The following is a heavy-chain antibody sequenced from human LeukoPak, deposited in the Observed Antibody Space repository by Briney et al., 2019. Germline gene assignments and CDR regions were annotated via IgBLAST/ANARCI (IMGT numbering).Heavy chain of an antibody. D-gene: IGHD3-22*01. J-gene: IGHJ4*02. CDR1: GYTFTSYG. CDR3: ATYDSSGYMDF. Sequence: VKVSCKASGYTFTSYGISWVRQAPGQGLEWMGWISAYNGNTNSAQKLQGRVTMTTDTSTSTAYMELRSLRSDDTAVYFCATYDSSGYMDFWGQGTLVTVSS. V-gene: IGHV1-18*01. CDR2: ISAYNGNT.